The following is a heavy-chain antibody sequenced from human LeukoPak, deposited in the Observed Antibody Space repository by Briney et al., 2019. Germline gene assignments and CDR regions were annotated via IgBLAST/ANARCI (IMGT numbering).Heavy chain of an antibody. Sequence: PGRSLRLSCAASGFTFSSYGMHWVRQAPGKGLEWVAGISDSGGRTNYADSVKGRFTISRDNPKNTLYLQMNSLRAEDTAVYFCAKRGVVIRVILVGFHKEANYFDSWGQGALVTVSS. CDR3: AKRGVVIRVILVGFHKEANYFDS. D-gene: IGHD3-22*01. V-gene: IGHV3-23*01. J-gene: IGHJ4*02. CDR1: GFTFSSYG. CDR2: ISDSGGRT.